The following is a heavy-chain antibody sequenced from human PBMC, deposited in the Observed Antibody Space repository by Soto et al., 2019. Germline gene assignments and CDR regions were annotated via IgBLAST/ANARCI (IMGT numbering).Heavy chain of an antibody. CDR2: IYYSGST. J-gene: IGHJ4*02. CDR1: GGSISSYY. Sequence: SETLSLTCTVSGGSISSYYWSWIRQPPGKGLEWIGYIYYSGSTNYNPSLKSRVTISVDTSKNQFSLKLSSVTAADTAVYYCARDGGIAAAGTFDYWGQGTLVTVSS. V-gene: IGHV4-59*12. CDR3: ARDGGIAAAGTFDY. D-gene: IGHD6-13*01.